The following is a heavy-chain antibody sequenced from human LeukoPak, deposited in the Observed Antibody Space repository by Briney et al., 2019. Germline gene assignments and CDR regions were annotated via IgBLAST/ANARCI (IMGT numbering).Heavy chain of an antibody. Sequence: PGGSLRLSCAASGFTFSSYAMSWARQPPGKGLEWVGHIFYNGNTKYDPSLQSRVTISLDTSKSQISLKLSSVTAADTAVYYCGRQPSGFYEKSGYYPYFFDYWGQGTLVTVSS. CDR2: IFYNGNT. J-gene: IGHJ4*02. CDR1: GFTFSSYA. CDR3: GRQPSGFYEKSGYYPYFFDY. D-gene: IGHD3-22*01. V-gene: IGHV4-59*08.